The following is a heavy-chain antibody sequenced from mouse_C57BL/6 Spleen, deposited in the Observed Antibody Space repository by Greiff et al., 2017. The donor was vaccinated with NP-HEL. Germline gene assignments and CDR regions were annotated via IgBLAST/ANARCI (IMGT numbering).Heavy chain of an antibody. CDR3: ARGGLTGTNY. CDR1: GYTFTDYY. V-gene: IGHV1-19*01. Sequence: EVQLQQSGPVLVKPGASVKMSCKASGYTFTDYYMNWVKQSHGKSLEWIGVINPYNGGTSYNQKFKGKATLTVDKSSSTAYMELNSLTSEDSAVDYCARGGLTGTNYWGQGTTLTVSS. J-gene: IGHJ2*01. CDR2: INPYNGGT. D-gene: IGHD4-1*01.